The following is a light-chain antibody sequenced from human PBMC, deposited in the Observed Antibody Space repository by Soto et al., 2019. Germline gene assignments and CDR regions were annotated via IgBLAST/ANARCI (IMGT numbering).Light chain of an antibody. Sequence: DIQMTQSPSSLSASVGDRVTITCRASQTITNYLNWYQQQSGKAPKLLIYATDTLQSGVPSRFSGSGSGTDYTLTIRSLQPEDFATYYCQKNYNTPQTFGQGTKVDIK. V-gene: IGKV1-39*01. CDR2: ATD. CDR1: QTITNY. J-gene: IGKJ1*01. CDR3: QKNYNTPQT.